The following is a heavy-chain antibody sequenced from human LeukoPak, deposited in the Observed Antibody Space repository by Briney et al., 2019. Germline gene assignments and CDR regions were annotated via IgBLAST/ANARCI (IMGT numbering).Heavy chain of an antibody. CDR2: ISGSGGST. V-gene: IGHV3-23*01. CDR1: GFTFSSYA. J-gene: IGHJ6*02. D-gene: IGHD2-2*01. CDR3: ARSQTLKYQLEYYYGMDV. Sequence: GGSLRLSCAASGFTFSSYAMSWVRQAPGKGLEWVSAISGSGGSTYYADSVKGRFTISRDNSKNTLYLQMNSLGAEDTAVYYCARSQTLKYQLEYYYGMDVWGQGTTVTVSS.